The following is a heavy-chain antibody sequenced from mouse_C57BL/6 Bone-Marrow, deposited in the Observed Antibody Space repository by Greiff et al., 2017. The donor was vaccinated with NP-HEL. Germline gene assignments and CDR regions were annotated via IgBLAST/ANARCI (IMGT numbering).Heavy chain of an antibody. CDR2: ISYDGSN. D-gene: IGHD2-4*01. CDR1: GYSITSGYY. Sequence: ESGPGLVKPSQSLSLTCSVTGYSITSGYYWNWIRQFPGNKLEWMGYISYDGSNNYNPSLKNRISITRDTSKNQFFLKLNSVTTEDTATYYCASPYDYDGFAYWGQGTLVTVSA. V-gene: IGHV3-6*01. J-gene: IGHJ3*01. CDR3: ASPYDYDGFAY.